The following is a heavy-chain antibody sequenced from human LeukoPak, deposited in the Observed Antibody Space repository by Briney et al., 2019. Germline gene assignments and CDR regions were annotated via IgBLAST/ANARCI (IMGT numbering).Heavy chain of an antibody. CDR2: IYYSGST. CDR1: GGSISSYY. J-gene: IGHJ4*02. CDR3: ARIGSTWNYFEY. V-gene: IGHV4-59*01. Sequence: SETLTLTCTVSGGSISSYYWSWIRQPPGKGLEWIGYIYYSGSTNYNPSLKSRVTISVDTSKNQFSLKPSSVTAADTAVYYCARIGSTWNYFEYWGQGTLVTVSS. D-gene: IGHD3-16*01.